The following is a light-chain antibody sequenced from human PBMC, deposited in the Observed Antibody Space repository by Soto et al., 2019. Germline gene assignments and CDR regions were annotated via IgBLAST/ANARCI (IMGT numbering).Light chain of an antibody. CDR2: GAS. CDR3: QQYNNWPSWGLT. V-gene: IGKV3-15*01. J-gene: IGKJ4*01. CDR1: QSVSSN. Sequence: EIVMTQSPATLSVSPGERATLSCRASQSVSSNLAWYQQKPGQAPRLLIYGASTRATGIPARFSGSGSGTEFTLTISSLQSEDFAVYYCQQYNNWPSWGLTFGGGTKVEIK.